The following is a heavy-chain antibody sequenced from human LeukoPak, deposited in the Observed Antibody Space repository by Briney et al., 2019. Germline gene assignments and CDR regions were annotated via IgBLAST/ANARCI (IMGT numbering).Heavy chain of an antibody. CDR1: GYTFTSYG. J-gene: IGHJ1*01. V-gene: IGHV1-18*01. D-gene: IGHD1-14*01. CDR2: ISAYNGNT. CDR3: ARDSSEFRSLLFH. Sequence: ASVKVSCKASGYTFTSYGISWVRQAPGQGLEWMAWISAYNGNTNYAQKLQGRVTMTTDTSTSTAYVELSSLRSEDTAVYYCARDSSEFRSLLFHWGQGTLVTVSS.